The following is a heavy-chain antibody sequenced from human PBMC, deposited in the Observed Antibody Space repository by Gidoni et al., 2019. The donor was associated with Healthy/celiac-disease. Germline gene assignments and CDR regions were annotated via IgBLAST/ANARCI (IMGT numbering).Heavy chain of an antibody. D-gene: IGHD3-22*01. V-gene: IGHV3-9*01. Sequence: EVQMVEYGGGLVQPGRYRRRSCAAYGFTFDDYAMHWVRHAPGKGLEWVSGISGNSGSIGYADSVKGRFTISRDNAKNALYLQMNSLRAEDTALYYCAKDTHYYDSSGHAFDYWGQGTLVTVSS. CDR2: ISGNSGSI. CDR1: GFTFDDYA. J-gene: IGHJ4*02. CDR3: AKDTHYYDSSGHAFDY.